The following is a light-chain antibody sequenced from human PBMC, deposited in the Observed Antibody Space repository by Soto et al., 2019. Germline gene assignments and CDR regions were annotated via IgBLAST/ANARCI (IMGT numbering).Light chain of an antibody. CDR2: DAS. CDR1: QNIRDY. V-gene: IGKV3-11*01. J-gene: IGKJ4*01. Sequence: TVLTQSPATLSLSPGERATLSCRASQNIRDYLIWYQQKPGQAPRLLIYDASSRATGVPARFSGSGFGTDFTLIINNLEPEDFAVYYCQQRGNWPLTFGGGTKVEI. CDR3: QQRGNWPLT.